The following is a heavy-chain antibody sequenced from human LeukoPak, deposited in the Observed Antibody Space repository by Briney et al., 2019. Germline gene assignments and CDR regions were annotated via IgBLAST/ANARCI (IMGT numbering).Heavy chain of an antibody. Sequence: PSETLSLTCTVSGGSISSYYWSWIRQPPGKGLEWIGYIYYSGSTNYNPSLKSRVTISVDTSKNQFSLKLSSVTAADTAVYYCARGGDTIFYYFDSWGQGTLVTVSS. CDR3: ARGGDTIFYYFDS. CDR1: GGSISSYY. D-gene: IGHD3-3*02. CDR2: IYYSGST. V-gene: IGHV4-59*01. J-gene: IGHJ4*02.